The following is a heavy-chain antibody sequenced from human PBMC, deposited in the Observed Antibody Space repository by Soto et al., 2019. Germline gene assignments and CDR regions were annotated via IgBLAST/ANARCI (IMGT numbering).Heavy chain of an antibody. CDR1: GFSLSTSGVG. CDR3: APSRSAAGYGWFDP. J-gene: IGHJ5*02. Sequence: QITLKESGPTLVKPTQTLTLTCTFSGFSLSTSGVGVGWIRQPPGKALEWLALIYWDDDKRYSPSLKSRLTIPKAPSKNQVVLTMTNMHPVDTATYYCAPSRSAAGYGWFDPWGQGTLVTVSS. CDR2: IYWDDDK. D-gene: IGHD6-13*01. V-gene: IGHV2-5*02.